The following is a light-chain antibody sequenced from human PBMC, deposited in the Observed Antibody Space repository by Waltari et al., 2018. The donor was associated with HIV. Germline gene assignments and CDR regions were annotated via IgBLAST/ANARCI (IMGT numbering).Light chain of an antibody. CDR3: HQFGSSVSYT. J-gene: IGKJ2*01. CDR2: DAS. CDR1: QNIKNNY. V-gene: IGKV3D-20*01. Sequence: EIGLTQAPPTLSLAPGERVTLSCWASQNIKNNYLAWYQQKGGLAPRLLIYDASRRASGIPDRFSGSGSGTDFTLTISRLEPDDFATYYCHQFGSSVSYTFGQGTKLAIK.